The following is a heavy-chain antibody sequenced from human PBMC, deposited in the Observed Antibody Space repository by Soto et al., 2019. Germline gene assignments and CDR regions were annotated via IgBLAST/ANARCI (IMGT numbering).Heavy chain of an antibody. V-gene: IGHV1-8*01. D-gene: IGHD6-13*01. Sequence: QVQLVQSGAEVKKPGASVKVSCKASGYTFTSYDINWVRQATGQGLEWMGWMNPNSGNTGYAQKFQGRVTRTRNTSISTAYMDLGSLRSENTAVFNGARERSAAGTWWVEPWGQGTLVTVPS. CDR3: ARERSAAGTWWVEP. CDR2: MNPNSGNT. J-gene: IGHJ5*02. CDR1: GYTFTSYD.